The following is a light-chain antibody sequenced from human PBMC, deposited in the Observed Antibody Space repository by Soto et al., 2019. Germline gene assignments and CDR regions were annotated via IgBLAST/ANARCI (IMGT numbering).Light chain of an antibody. J-gene: IGKJ1*01. CDR2: GAS. CDR1: QSVSSN. Sequence: IVMTQSPATLSVSPGERATLSCRASQSVSSNLAWYQQKPGQAPRLLIYGASTRATGIPARFSGSGSGTEFTLTISSLQSEDFAVYYCQQYNNWLAGFGQGTKV. CDR3: QQYNNWLAG. V-gene: IGKV3-15*01.